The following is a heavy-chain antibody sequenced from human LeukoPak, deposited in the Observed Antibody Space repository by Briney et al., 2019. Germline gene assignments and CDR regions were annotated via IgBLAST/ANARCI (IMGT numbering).Heavy chain of an antibody. V-gene: IGHV4-59*01. D-gene: IGHD1-1*01. Sequence: SETLSLTCSVSDDSITMYYWTWNRQPPGKGLEWIGYVDHTGSTNFNPSLNGRVSISRDTTKNLFSLRLRSVTAADTAVYFCARGRVSSSTWYSTYYYYFYMDVWGKGTTVTVSS. CDR3: ARGRVSSSTWYSTYYYYFYMDV. CDR2: VDHTGST. CDR1: DDSITMYY. J-gene: IGHJ6*03.